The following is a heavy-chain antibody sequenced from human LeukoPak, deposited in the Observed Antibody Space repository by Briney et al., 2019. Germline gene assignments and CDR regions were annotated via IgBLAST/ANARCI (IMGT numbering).Heavy chain of an antibody. Sequence: ASVKVSCKASGYTFTSYDINWVRQATGQGLEWMGWMNPNSGNTGYAQKFQGRVTMTRNTSISTAYMELSSLRSADTAVYYCARDCHYYDSSGYSFYYGMDVWGQGTTVTVSS. V-gene: IGHV1-8*01. J-gene: IGHJ6*02. CDR2: MNPNSGNT. CDR3: ARDCHYYDSSGYSFYYGMDV. CDR1: GYTFTSYD. D-gene: IGHD3-22*01.